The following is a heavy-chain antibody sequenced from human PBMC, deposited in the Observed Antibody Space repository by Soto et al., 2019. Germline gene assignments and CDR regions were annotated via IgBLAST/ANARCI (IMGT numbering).Heavy chain of an antibody. CDR3: ARGPYSSGWYVVDY. CDR2: LYSSGNT. J-gene: IGHJ4*02. D-gene: IGHD6-19*01. V-gene: IGHV4-4*07. CDR1: GASISAYA. Sequence: QVQLQESGPGLVKPSETLSLTCTVSGASISAYAWSWIRQPAGKGLEWIGRLYSSGNTNYNPSFKSRLTMSADTSKNQFSLKLSSVTAADTAVYYCARGPYSSGWYVVDYWGQGTLVTVCS.